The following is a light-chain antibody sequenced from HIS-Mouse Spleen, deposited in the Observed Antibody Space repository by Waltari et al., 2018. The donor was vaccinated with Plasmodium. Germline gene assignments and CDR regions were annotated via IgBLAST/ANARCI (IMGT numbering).Light chain of an antibody. Sequence: SYVLTQPPSVSVAPGQTARITCGGNNIGSKSVHWYQQKPGQAPVLVVYDARDRPPGIPERFSGSNSGNTATLTISRVEAGDEADYYCQVWDSSSDHPVFGGGTKLTVL. J-gene: IGLJ2*01. CDR1: NIGSKS. CDR3: QVWDSSSDHPV. CDR2: DAR. V-gene: IGLV3-21*02.